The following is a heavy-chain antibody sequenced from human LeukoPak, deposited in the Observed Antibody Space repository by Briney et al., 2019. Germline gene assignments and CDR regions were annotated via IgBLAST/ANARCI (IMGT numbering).Heavy chain of an antibody. D-gene: IGHD1-26*01. CDR3: ARVGVGARFDY. J-gene: IGHJ4*02. CDR2: MKQDGSEK. CDR1: GFTFSSYW. V-gene: IGHV3-7*01. Sequence: GGSLRLSCAASGFTFSSYWMSWVRQAPGKGLEWVANMKQDGSEKYYVDSVKGRFTISRDNVKNSPYLQMNSLRAEDTAVYYCARVGVGARFDYWGQGTLVTVSS.